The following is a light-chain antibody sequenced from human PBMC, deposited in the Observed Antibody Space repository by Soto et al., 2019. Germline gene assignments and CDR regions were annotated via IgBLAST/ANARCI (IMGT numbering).Light chain of an antibody. J-gene: IGLJ2*01. CDR3: SSYTSSITLVL. CDR1: SSDVGGYNY. Sequence: QSALTQPASVSGSPGQSITISCTGTSSDVGGYNYVSWYQQHPGKAPKLMIFDVSDRPSGVSNRFSGSKSGNTASLTISGLQAEDEAHYYCSSYTSSITLVLFGGGTQLTVL. V-gene: IGLV2-14*01. CDR2: DVS.